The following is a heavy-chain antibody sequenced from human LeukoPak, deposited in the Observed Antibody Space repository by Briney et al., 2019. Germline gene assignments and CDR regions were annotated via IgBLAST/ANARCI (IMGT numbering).Heavy chain of an antibody. Sequence: PGGSLRLSCAASGFTVTTYYMSWVRQAPGKGLEWVSSISSSSSYIYYADSVKGRFTISRDNAKNSLYLQMNSLRAEDTAVYYCARILLDKGYDYYYYYGMDVWGQGTTVTVSS. J-gene: IGHJ6*02. CDR2: ISSSSSYI. CDR3: ARILLDKGYDYYYYYGMDV. CDR1: GFTVTTYY. D-gene: IGHD5-12*01. V-gene: IGHV3-21*01.